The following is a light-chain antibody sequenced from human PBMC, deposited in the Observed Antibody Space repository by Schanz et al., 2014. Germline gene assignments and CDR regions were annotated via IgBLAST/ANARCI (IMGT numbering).Light chain of an antibody. Sequence: QSALTQPASVSGSPGQSITISCTGTSSDVGGHDYVSWYQHHPGKAPTLLIFEVNKRPSGVSDRFSASKSGNTASLTVSGLQPEDEADYYCYSSARGISLFGGGTKLTVL. CDR2: EVN. V-gene: IGLV2-23*02. CDR1: SSDVGGHDY. CDR3: YSSARGISL. J-gene: IGLJ2*01.